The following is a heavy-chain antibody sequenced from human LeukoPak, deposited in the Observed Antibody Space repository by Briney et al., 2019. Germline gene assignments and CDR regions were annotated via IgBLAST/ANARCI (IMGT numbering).Heavy chain of an antibody. CDR2: IYYSGST. Sequence: PSETLSLTCTVSGGSISSSSYYWGWIRQPPGKGLEWIGSIYYSGSTYYNPSLKSRLTISVDTSKNQFSLKLSSVTAADTAVYYCARSYDTLTPAPHDPWGQGFLVTVSS. V-gene: IGHV4-39*07. J-gene: IGHJ5*02. D-gene: IGHD3-9*01. CDR3: ARSYDTLTPAPHDP. CDR1: GGSISSSSYY.